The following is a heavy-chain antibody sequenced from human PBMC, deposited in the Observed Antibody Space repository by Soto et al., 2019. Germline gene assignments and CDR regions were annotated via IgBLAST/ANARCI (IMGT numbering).Heavy chain of an antibody. Sequence: QVQLVQSGAEVKEPGDSVRVSCEASGYTFTAYYIHWVRQVPGQGLEWMGWINTKFGDTTYAQDFQGRVTMTRDMPISTGYMEVSRLTSDDTAIYYCARNMDYLYGPGSGNGHGVWGQGTTVTVFS. CDR1: GYTFTAYY. D-gene: IGHD2-15*01. CDR3: ARNMDYLYGPGSGNGHGV. CDR2: INTKFGDT. J-gene: IGHJ6*02. V-gene: IGHV1-2*02.